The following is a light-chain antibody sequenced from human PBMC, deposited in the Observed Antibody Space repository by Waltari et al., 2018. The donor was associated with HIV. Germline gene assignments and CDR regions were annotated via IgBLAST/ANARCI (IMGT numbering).Light chain of an antibody. CDR2: LNSDGSH. J-gene: IGLJ2*01. Sequence: QLVLTQSPSASASLGASAKPTCPLSSGHISYAIAWHQHQPATGRRYLMQLNSDGSHTKGDGIPARFSGSSSGAERYLTISSLQSDDEADYYCQTWGTGIVLFGGGTKVTVL. V-gene: IGLV4-69*01. CDR1: SGHISYA. CDR3: QTWGTGIVL.